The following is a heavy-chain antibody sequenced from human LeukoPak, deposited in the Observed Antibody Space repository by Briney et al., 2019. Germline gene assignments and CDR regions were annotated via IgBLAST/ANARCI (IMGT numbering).Heavy chain of an antibody. V-gene: IGHV4-39*01. J-gene: IGHJ3*02. CDR1: GGSISSSSYY. CDR3: ARSNYYDSSGYISPHI. D-gene: IGHD3-22*01. Sequence: SETLSLTCTVSGGSISSSSYYWGWIRQPPGKGLEWIGSIYYSGSTYYNPSLKSRVTISVDTSKNQFSLKLSSVTAADTAVYYCARSNYYDSSGYISPHIWGQGTMVTVSS. CDR2: IYYSGST.